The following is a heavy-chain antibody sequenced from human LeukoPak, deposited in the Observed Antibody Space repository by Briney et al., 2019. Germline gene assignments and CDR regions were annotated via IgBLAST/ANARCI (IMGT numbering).Heavy chain of an antibody. V-gene: IGHV3-30*19. CDR2: ISYDGSTK. Sequence: PGGSLRLSCAASGFTFSSNYMSWVRQAPGKGLEWVAVISYDGSTKYYADSVKGRFTISRDNSKNTLYLQMNSLRAEDTAVYYCAREYEGYCSGGSCFRGTYNWFDPWGQGTLVTVSS. CDR1: GFTFSSNY. J-gene: IGHJ5*02. D-gene: IGHD2-15*01. CDR3: AREYEGYCSGGSCFRGTYNWFDP.